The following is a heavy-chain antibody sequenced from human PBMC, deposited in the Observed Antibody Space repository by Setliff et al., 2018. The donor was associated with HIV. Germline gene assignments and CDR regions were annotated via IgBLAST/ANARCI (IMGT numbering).Heavy chain of an antibody. CDR3: AKNARDYYYYYMDV. CDR2: IRYDGSDK. V-gene: IGHV3-30*02. CDR1: GFTFSNYG. J-gene: IGHJ6*03. Sequence: PGGSLRLSCAASGFTFSNYGMHWVRQAPGKGLEWVTFIRYDGSDKYYADSVKGRFTISRDNSKNTLYLQMNSLRTEDTAVYYCAKNARDYYYYYMDVWGKGTTVTVSS.